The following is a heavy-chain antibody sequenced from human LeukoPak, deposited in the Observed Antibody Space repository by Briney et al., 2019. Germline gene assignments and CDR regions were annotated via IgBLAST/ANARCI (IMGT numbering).Heavy chain of an antibody. Sequence: SETLALTCTVSGVSISSYYWSWVRQPAGKGLEWIGRIYTSGSTNYNPSLPSRVTMSVDTSKNQCSLKLSAVTAADTAVYYCARDDSSGWYYFDYWGQGTLVTVSS. CDR2: IYTSGST. J-gene: IGHJ4*02. D-gene: IGHD6-19*01. CDR1: GVSISSYY. V-gene: IGHV4-4*07. CDR3: ARDDSSGWYYFDY.